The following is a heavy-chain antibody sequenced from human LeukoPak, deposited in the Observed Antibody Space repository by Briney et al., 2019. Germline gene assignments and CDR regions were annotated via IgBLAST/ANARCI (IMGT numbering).Heavy chain of an antibody. CDR2: IKQDGSEK. J-gene: IGHJ5*02. CDR1: GFTFSNYW. D-gene: IGHD3-10*01. Sequence: GGSLRLSCVASGFTFSNYWMSWVRQAPGKGLEWVANIKQDGSEKYYVDSVKGRFTISRDNAKKSLYLQMNSLRAEDTAVYYCAKDVGYYYGSGSYNWFDPWGQGTLVTVSS. V-gene: IGHV3-7*01. CDR3: AKDVGYYYGSGSYNWFDP.